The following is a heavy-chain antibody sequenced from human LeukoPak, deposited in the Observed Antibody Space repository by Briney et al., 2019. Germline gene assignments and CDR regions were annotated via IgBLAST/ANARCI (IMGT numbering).Heavy chain of an antibody. J-gene: IGHJ3*02. D-gene: IGHD6-13*01. CDR1: GGSISSSSYY. CDR2: IYYSGST. CDR3: AGGGILGAFDI. V-gene: IGHV4-39*07. Sequence: SETLSLTCTVSGGSISSSSYYWGWIRQPPGKGLEWIGSIYYSGSTYYNPSLKSRVTISVDTSRNQFSLKLSSVTAADTAVYYCAGGGILGAFDIWGQGTMVTVSS.